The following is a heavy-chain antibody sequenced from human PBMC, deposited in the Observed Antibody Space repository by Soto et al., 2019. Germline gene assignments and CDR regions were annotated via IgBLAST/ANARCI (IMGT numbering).Heavy chain of an antibody. CDR2: IGGSGATT. Sequence: GGSLRLSCAASGFTFDNYAMSWVRQAPGKGLEWVSGIGGSGATTYYAHSVKGRFTISRDNSKNTLYLQMNSLRAEDTAVYYCAKDRLSSPCTWFDSWGQGTLVTAPQ. D-gene: IGHD5-12*01. CDR3: AKDRLSSPCTWFDS. V-gene: IGHV3-23*01. CDR1: GFTFDNYA. J-gene: IGHJ5*01.